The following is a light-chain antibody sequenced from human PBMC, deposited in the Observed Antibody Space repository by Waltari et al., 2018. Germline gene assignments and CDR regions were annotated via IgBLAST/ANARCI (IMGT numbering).Light chain of an antibody. Sequence: DVVMTQSPDSLAVSLGERATINCKTSQNVFYSPNHKNYFGWDQQKPGLTPKLLIDSASTRETGVPDRFSGSGSGIAFTITISNMQDEAVAVYHCQEYSSTPPTFGQGTKLEIK. V-gene: IGKV4-1*01. CDR3: QEYSSTPPT. CDR2: SAS. CDR1: QNVFYSPNHKNY. J-gene: IGKJ2*01.